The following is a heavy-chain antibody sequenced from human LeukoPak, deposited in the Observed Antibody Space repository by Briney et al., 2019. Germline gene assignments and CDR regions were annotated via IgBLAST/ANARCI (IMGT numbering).Heavy chain of an antibody. Sequence: GGSLRLSCEASGFTFCTFWMSWVRQAPGKGLEWVANIKQGGSEKNYVDSVKGRFTISRDNSKNTLYLQMNSLRAEDTVVYYCATGGAWIQLWYFDYWGQGTLVTVSS. V-gene: IGHV3-7*01. J-gene: IGHJ4*02. D-gene: IGHD5-18*01. CDR2: IKQGGSEK. CDR3: ATGGAWIQLWYFDY. CDR1: GFTFCTFW.